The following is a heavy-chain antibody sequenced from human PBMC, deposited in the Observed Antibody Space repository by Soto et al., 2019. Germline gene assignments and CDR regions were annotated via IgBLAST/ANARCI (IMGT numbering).Heavy chain of an antibody. J-gene: IGHJ4*02. V-gene: IGHV3-23*01. D-gene: IGHD5-12*01. CDR3: AKCSIEYSASVDN. CDR2: ISARGGSS. CDR1: GFSFSSYA. Sequence: EVQLLESGGGLVQPGGSLRLSCAASGFSFSSYAMVWVRQAPGKGLEWVSVISARGGSSYFADSVKGRFTTSRDNSKNVLSLEMNSLRAEDTATYSCAKCSIEYSASVDNWGQGTLVLVSS.